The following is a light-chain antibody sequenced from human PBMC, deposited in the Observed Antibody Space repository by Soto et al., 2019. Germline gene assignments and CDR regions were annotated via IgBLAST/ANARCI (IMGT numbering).Light chain of an antibody. Sequence: EIVMTQSPATLSVSPGERATLSCRASQSVSSNLAWYQQKPGQAPRLLIYGASTRAAGITARCSGSGSGTEFTLTISSLQSADYAVYYCQQYNNCPAWTFGQGTKVDIK. J-gene: IGKJ1*01. CDR3: QQYNNCPAWT. V-gene: IGKV3-15*01. CDR1: QSVSSN. CDR2: GAS.